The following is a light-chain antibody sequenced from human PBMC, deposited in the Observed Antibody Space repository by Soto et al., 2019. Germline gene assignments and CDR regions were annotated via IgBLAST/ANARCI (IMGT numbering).Light chain of an antibody. CDR1: QGISSY. V-gene: IGKV1-33*01. CDR2: DAS. Sequence: DIQLTQSPSFLSASVGDRVTITCRASQGISSYLAWYQQQPGRAPKLLIYDASNLQTGVPSRFSGSGFGTDFSLTISSLEPEDIATYYCQHYDSLPLTFGGGTKIAIK. J-gene: IGKJ4*01. CDR3: QHYDSLPLT.